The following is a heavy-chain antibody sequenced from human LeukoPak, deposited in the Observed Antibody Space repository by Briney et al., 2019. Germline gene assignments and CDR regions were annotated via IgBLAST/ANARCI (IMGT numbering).Heavy chain of an antibody. V-gene: IGHV4-39*01. D-gene: IGHD6-6*01. CDR2: IYYSGST. Sequence: SETLSLTCTVSGGSISSSSYYWGWIRQPPGKGLEWIGSIYYSGSTCYNPSLKSRVTISVDTSKNQFSLKLSSVTAADTAVYYCAGLGGIAARPENGVGYYYYMDVWGKGTTVTVSS. CDR3: AGLGGIAARPENGVGYYYYMDV. J-gene: IGHJ6*03. CDR1: GGSISSSSYY.